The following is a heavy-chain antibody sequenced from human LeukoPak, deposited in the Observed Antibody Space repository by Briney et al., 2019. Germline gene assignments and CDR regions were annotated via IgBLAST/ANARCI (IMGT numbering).Heavy chain of an antibody. D-gene: IGHD3-10*01. J-gene: IGHJ5*02. CDR2: MNPNSGNT. CDR1: GYTFTSYD. CDR3: ARGGRRLLWFRESPRTTSWFDP. V-gene: IGHV1-8*01. Sequence: GASVKVSCKASGYTFTSYDINWVRQATGQGLEWMGWMNPNSGNTGYAQEFQGRVTMTRNTSISTAYMELSSLRSEDTAVYYCARGGRRLLWFRESPRTTSWFDPWGQGTLVTVSS.